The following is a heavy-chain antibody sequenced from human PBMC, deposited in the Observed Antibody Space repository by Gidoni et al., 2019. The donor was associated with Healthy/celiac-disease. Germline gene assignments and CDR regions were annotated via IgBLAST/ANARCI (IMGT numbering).Heavy chain of an antibody. Sequence: EVQLVESGGGLVQPGRSLRLSCTASGFTFGDYAMSWFRQAPGKGLEWVGFIRSKAYGGTTEYAASVKGRFTISRDDSKSIAYLQMNSLKTEDTAVYYCTRGKGSSYYNWFDPWGQGTLVTVSS. CDR3: TRGKGSSYYNWFDP. J-gene: IGHJ5*02. V-gene: IGHV3-49*03. D-gene: IGHD6-13*01. CDR1: GFTFGDYA. CDR2: IRSKAYGGTT.